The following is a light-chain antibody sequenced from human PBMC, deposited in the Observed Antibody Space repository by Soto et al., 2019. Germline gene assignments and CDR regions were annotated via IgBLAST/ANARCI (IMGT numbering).Light chain of an antibody. V-gene: IGKV3-20*01. J-gene: IGKJ2*01. Sequence: EIVLTQSPGTLSLSPGERATLSCRASQSVNSNYLAWYQQKPGQVPRPLIYGASIRAAGVPARLSGSRSGTDFTLTISRLEPEDYAVYYCQQYGTSPHTFGQGTKLEIK. CDR3: QQYGTSPHT. CDR2: GAS. CDR1: QSVNSNY.